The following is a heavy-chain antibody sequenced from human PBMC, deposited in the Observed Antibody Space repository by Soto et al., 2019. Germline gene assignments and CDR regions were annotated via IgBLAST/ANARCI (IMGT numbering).Heavy chain of an antibody. D-gene: IGHD5-12*01. CDR3: ARALGYSGYAGMDV. CDR1: GYTFTIYG. V-gene: IGHV1-18*01. Sequence: ASVKVSCKASGYTFTIYGINWVRQAPGQGLEWMGWISPDNGNTNYAQKLQGRVTMTTDTSTNTAYMELRSLRSDDTAVYYCARALGYSGYAGMDVWGQGNPGHRLL. CDR2: ISPDNGNT. J-gene: IGHJ6*02.